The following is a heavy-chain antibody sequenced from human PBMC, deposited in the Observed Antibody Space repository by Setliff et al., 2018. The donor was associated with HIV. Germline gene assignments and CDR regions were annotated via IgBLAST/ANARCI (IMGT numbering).Heavy chain of an antibody. Sequence: GGSLRLSCAASGFTVSGNLMAWVRLAPGQGLEWVSGVHREGDTHYADSVRGRFTVSRDSSKNTVYLQMTSLRPGDTAVYYCAGRRADAASFDYWGQGTLVTVSS. CDR1: GFTVSGNL. V-gene: IGHV3-53*05. D-gene: IGHD6-13*01. J-gene: IGHJ4*02. CDR3: AGRRADAASFDY. CDR2: VHREGDT.